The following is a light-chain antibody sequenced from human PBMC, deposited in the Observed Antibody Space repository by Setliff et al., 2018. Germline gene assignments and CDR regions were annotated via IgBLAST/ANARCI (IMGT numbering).Light chain of an antibody. J-gene: IGLJ1*01. Sequence: QSALTQPPSASGSPGQSVTISCTGTNSDVGGYSYVSWYQQRPGKAPKLLIYEVSKRPSGVPDRFSGSKSGNTASLTVSGLQAEDVADYYCSSYGGDNNFVFGTGTKVTVL. CDR2: EVS. V-gene: IGLV2-8*01. CDR3: SSYGGDNNFV. CDR1: NSDVGGYSY.